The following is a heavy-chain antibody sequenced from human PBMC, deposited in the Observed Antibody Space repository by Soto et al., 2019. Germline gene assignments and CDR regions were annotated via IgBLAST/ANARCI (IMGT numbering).Heavy chain of an antibody. CDR1: GFNFRSYG. Sequence: SLRLSCAASGFNFRSYGMHWVRQAPGKGLEWVAVISYDGNNKYYADSVKGRFTISRDNSKNTVYLEMNNLRAEDTAMYYCAKGGSGNYLTYYYYYGMDVWGQGTTVTAP. D-gene: IGHD3-22*01. J-gene: IGHJ6*02. CDR2: ISYDGNNK. CDR3: AKGGSGNYLTYYYYYGMDV. V-gene: IGHV3-30*18.